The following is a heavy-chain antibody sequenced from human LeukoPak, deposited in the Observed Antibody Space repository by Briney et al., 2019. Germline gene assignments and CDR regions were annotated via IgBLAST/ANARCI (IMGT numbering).Heavy chain of an antibody. CDR2: ISYDGSNK. Sequence: GGSLRLSCAASGFAFSSYAMHWVRQAPGKGLEWVAVISYDGSNKYYADSVKGRFTISRDNSKNTLYLQMNSLRAEDTAVYYCAKDSGGYSAYIDYWGQGTLVTVSS. J-gene: IGHJ4*02. V-gene: IGHV3-30-3*01. CDR1: GFAFSSYA. D-gene: IGHD1-26*01. CDR3: AKDSGGYSAYIDY.